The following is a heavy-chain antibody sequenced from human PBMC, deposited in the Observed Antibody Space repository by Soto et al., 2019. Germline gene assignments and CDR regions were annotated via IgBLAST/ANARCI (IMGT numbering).Heavy chain of an antibody. D-gene: IGHD1-1*01. CDR3: AKGRGGYGHNWFDP. V-gene: IGHV3-9*01. Sequence: EVQRVESGGGLVQPGRSLRLSCAASGFTFDDYAMHWVRQAPGRGLEWVSGISWNSGSIGYADSVKGRFTISRDNAKNSLYLQMNSLRAEDTALYSCAKGRGGYGHNWFDPWGQGTLVTVSS. CDR2: ISWNSGSI. J-gene: IGHJ5*02. CDR1: GFTFDDYA.